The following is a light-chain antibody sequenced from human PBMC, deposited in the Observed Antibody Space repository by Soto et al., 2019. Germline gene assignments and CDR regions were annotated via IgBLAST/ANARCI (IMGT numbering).Light chain of an antibody. CDR1: QSVSGY. Sequence: EIVMKQSPGALSLSQGERATLSCRASQSVSGYLAWYQQKPGQAPRLLIYDISKRATGIPARFSGSGSGTDFTLTISRLEPEDFAVYYCQQYGSSPRTFGQGTKVDI. V-gene: IGKV3-20*01. CDR2: DIS. CDR3: QQYGSSPRT. J-gene: IGKJ1*01.